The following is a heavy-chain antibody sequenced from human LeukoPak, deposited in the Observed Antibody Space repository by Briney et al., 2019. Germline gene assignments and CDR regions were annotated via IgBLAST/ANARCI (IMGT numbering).Heavy chain of an antibody. CDR2: TSYDGSDK. V-gene: IGHV3-30*04. D-gene: IGHD6-19*01. CDR3: ARDSRQGSGWSGIDY. J-gene: IGHJ4*02. Sequence: GGSLRLSCVASGLTFSTYAMHWVRQAPGKGLGWMAVTSYDGSDKYYADSVKGRFTISRDNSKNTLYLQMNSLRPEDTAIYYCARDSRQGSGWSGIDYWGQGTLVTVSS. CDR1: GLTFSTYA.